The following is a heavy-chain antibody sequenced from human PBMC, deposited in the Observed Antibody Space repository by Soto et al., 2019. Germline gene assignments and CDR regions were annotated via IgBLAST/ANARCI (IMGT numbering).Heavy chain of an antibody. D-gene: IGHD2-15*01. CDR1: GGSISSGDYY. Sequence: PSETLSLTCTVSGGSISSGDYYWSWIRQPPGKGLEWIGYIYYSGSTNYNPSLKSRVTISVDTSKNQFSLKLSSVTAADTAVYYCARARGARYFDYWGQGTLVTVSS. CDR3: ARARGARYFDY. J-gene: IGHJ4*02. CDR2: IYYSGST. V-gene: IGHV4-61*08.